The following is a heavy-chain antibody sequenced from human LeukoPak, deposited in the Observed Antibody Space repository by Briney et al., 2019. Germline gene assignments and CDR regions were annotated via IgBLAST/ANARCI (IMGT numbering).Heavy chain of an antibody. V-gene: IGHV3-30*18. Sequence: PGRSLRLSCAASGFTFSSYGMHWVRQAPGKGLEWVAVMSYDGSNKYYADSVKGRFTISRDNSKNTLYLQMNSLRAEDTAVYYCAKDQGRSDYWGQGTLVTVSS. CDR1: GFTFSSYG. CDR2: MSYDGSNK. CDR3: AKDQGRSDY. J-gene: IGHJ4*02.